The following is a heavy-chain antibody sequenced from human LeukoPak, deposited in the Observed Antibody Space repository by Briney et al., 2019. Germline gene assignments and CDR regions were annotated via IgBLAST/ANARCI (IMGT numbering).Heavy chain of an antibody. D-gene: IGHD2-15*01. CDR2: LSYDGSNK. Sequence: GGSLRLSCAASGFTFSSYAMSWVRQAPGKGLEWVAVLSYDGSNKYYADSVKGRFTISRDNSKNTLYLQMNSLRAEDTAVYYCARGRYCSGGTCYSYYYYYGMDVWGQGTTVTVSS. J-gene: IGHJ6*02. CDR1: GFTFSSYA. V-gene: IGHV3-30-3*01. CDR3: ARGRYCSGGTCYSYYYYYGMDV.